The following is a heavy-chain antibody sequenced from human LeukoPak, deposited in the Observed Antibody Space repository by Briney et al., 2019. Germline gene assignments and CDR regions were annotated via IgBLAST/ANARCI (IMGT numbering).Heavy chain of an antibody. CDR2: IIPIFGTA. J-gene: IGHJ4*02. Sequence: SVKVSCKASGGTFSSYAISWVRQAPGQGLEWMGGIIPIFGTANYAQKFQGRVTITTDESTSTAYMELSSLRSEDTAVYYCASGPIVGAYYFDYWGQGTLVTVSS. D-gene: IGHD1-26*01. CDR1: GGTFSSYA. CDR3: ASGPIVGAYYFDY. V-gene: IGHV1-69*05.